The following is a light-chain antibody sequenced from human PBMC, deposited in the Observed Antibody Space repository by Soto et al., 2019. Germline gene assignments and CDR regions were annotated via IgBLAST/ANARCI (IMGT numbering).Light chain of an antibody. CDR1: QSISIW. V-gene: IGKV1-5*03. CDR3: QQYDSYPLT. CDR2: KAS. Sequence: IQMTQSPSTLSASVRDRLTITCRASQSISIWVAWYQQKPGRAPKFLIYKASDLENGVPSRFSGSGSGTEFALTISSLQPDDFATYYCQQYDSYPLTFGGGTKAHI. J-gene: IGKJ4*01.